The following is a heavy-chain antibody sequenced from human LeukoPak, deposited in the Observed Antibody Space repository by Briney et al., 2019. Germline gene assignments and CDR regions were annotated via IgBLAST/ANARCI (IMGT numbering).Heavy chain of an antibody. V-gene: IGHV3-21*04. CDR2: ISSSSTFI. D-gene: IGHD1-26*01. CDR1: GFTLSRYS. J-gene: IGHJ4*02. CDR3: ARASGSYEAFDY. Sequence: PGGSLRLSCAASGFTLSRYSLNWVRQAPGKGLDWVSSISSSSTFIYYADSVRGRFTISRDNSKNTLYLQMNSLRAEDTAVYYCARASGSYEAFDYWGQGTLVTVSS.